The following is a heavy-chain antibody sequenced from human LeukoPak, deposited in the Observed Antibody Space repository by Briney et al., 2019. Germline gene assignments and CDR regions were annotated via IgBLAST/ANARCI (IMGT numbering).Heavy chain of an antibody. CDR2: VSGSGGST. Sequence: GGSLRLSCAASGFTFSSYAMSWVRQAPGKGLEWVSAVSGSGGSTYYADSVKGRFTISRDNSKNTLYLQMNSLRAEDTAVYYCARDPSYYCSGGSCPYYFDYWGQGTLVTVSS. CDR1: GFTFSSYA. V-gene: IGHV3-23*01. CDR3: ARDPSYYCSGGSCPYYFDY. D-gene: IGHD2-15*01. J-gene: IGHJ4*02.